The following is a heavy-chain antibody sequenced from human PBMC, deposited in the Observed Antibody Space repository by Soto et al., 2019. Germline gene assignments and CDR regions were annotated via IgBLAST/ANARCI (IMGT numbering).Heavy chain of an antibody. J-gene: IGHJ5*02. CDR3: ARVGILNWFDP. CDR2: LNPSGGST. CDR1: GYTFTSYY. V-gene: IGHV1-46*03. Sequence: QVQLVQSGAEVKKPGASVKVSCKASGYTFTSYYMNWVRQAPGQGLECMGILNPSGGSTSHAQKFQGRDTMTRDTSTSTVYMKLGSLRSEDTAVYYCARVGILNWFDPWGQGSLVTVSS. D-gene: IGHD1-26*01.